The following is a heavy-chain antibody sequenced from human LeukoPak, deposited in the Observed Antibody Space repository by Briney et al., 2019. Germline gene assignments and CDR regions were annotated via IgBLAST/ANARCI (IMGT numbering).Heavy chain of an antibody. CDR3: ARAVPGGWFDP. V-gene: IGHV1-18*03. J-gene: IGHJ5*02. CDR1: GYTFTSYG. D-gene: IGHD1-26*01. Sequence: ASVKVSCKASGYTFTSYGISWVRQAPGPGLEWMGWISAYNGNTNYAQKLQGRVTMTTDTSTSTVYMELGSLRADDMAVYDCARAVPGGWFDPWGQGTLVTVSS. CDR2: ISAYNGNT.